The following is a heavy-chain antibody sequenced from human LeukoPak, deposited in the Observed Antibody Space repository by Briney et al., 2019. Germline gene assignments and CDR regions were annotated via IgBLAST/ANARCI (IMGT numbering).Heavy chain of an antibody. CDR1: AFTISKCG. CDR3: TKGDGGSYPIDY. V-gene: IGHV3-23*01. J-gene: IGHJ4*02. CDR2: VNENGRNT. D-gene: IGHD6-19*01. Sequence: GGSLRLSCAASAFTISKCGMSWVRQAPGKGLEWVSTVNENGRNTHYADSVKGRFTISRDNSKNTLLLQMNSLRADDTALYYCTKGDGGSYPIDYWGQGPLVIVSS.